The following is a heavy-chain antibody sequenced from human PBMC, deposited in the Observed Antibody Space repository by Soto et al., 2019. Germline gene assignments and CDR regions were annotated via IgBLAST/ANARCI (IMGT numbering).Heavy chain of an antibody. CDR3: ARFQLPYQMYYGMDV. Sequence: QVQLQESGPGLVKPSGTLSLTCAVSGGSISSSNWWSWVRQPPGKVLEWIGEIYHSGSTNYNPSLKSRVTISVDKSKNQFYLKLSSVTAADTDVYYCARFQLPYQMYYGMDVWGQGTTVTVSS. CDR2: IYHSGST. CDR1: GGSISSSNW. D-gene: IGHD4-4*01. V-gene: IGHV4-4*02. J-gene: IGHJ6*02.